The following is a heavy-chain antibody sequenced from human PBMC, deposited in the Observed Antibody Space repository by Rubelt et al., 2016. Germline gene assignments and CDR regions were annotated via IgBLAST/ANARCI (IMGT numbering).Heavy chain of an antibody. V-gene: IGHV4-31*03. CDR1: GGSISSGGYY. CDR3: ARDRWGDYGGYYYYGMDV. D-gene: IGHD4-17*01. Sequence: QVQLQQWGAGLLKPSETLSLTCTVSGGSISSGGYYWSWIRQHPGKGLEWIGYIYYSGSTYYNPSLKSRVTISVDTSKNQFSLKRSSVTAADTAVYYCARDRWGDYGGYYYYGMDVWGQGTTVTVSS. J-gene: IGHJ6*02. CDR2: IYYSGST.